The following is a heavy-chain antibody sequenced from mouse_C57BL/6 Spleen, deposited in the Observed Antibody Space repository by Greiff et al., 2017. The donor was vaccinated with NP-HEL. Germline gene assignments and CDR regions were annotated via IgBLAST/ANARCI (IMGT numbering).Heavy chain of an antibody. CDR2: IDPSDSYT. D-gene: IGHD1-1*01. Sequence: QVQLQQSGAELVRPGTSVKLSCKASGYTFTSYWMHWVKQRPGQGLEWIGVIDPSDSYTNYNQKFKGKATLTVDTSSSTAYMQLRSLTSEDSAVYYCASPLYYYGSSYGLYYAMDYWGQGTSVTVSS. CDR3: ASPLYYYGSSYGLYYAMDY. J-gene: IGHJ4*01. V-gene: IGHV1-59*01. CDR1: GYTFTSYW.